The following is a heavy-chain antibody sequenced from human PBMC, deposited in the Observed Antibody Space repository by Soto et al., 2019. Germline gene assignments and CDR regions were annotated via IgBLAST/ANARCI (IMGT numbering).Heavy chain of an antibody. CDR3: ARFAPSLYSSSSSVADY. CDR2: INHSGST. Sequence: SETLSLTCAVYGGSFSGYYWSWIRQPPGKGLEWIGEINHSGSTNYNPSLKSRVTISVDTSKNQFSLKLSSVTAADTAVYYCARFAPSLYSSSSSVADYWGQGTLVTV. V-gene: IGHV4-34*01. CDR1: GGSFSGYY. J-gene: IGHJ4*02. D-gene: IGHD6-6*01.